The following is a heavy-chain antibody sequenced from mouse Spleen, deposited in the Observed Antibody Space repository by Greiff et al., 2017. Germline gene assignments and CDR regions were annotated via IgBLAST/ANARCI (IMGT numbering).Heavy chain of an antibody. CDR1: GYTFTDYN. J-gene: IGHJ3*01. D-gene: IGHD2-10*02. V-gene: IGHV1-18*01. CDR3: ARWEYRAWFAY. CDR2: INPNNGGT. Sequence: EVKLVESGPELVKPGASVKIPCKASGYTFTDYNMDWVKQSHGKSLEWIGDINPNNGGTIYNQKFKGKATLTVDKSSSTAYMELRSLTSEDTAVYYCARWEYRAWFAYWGQGTLVTVSA.